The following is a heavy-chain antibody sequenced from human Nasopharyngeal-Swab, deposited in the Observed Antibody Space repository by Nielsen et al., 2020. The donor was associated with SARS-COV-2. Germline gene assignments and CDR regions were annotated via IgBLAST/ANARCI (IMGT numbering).Heavy chain of an antibody. J-gene: IGHJ5*02. V-gene: IGHV4-59*01. CDR3: ARAPHYTSGWYQFDT. D-gene: IGHD6-19*01. CDR2: VYYTGST. CDR1: GGSISSFY. Sequence: GSLRLSCTVSGGSISSFYWTWMRQPPGKGLEWIGYVYYTGSTRYNPSLKNRLPISVDTSKNQFSLKLTYMTAADTAVYFCARAPHYTSGWYQFDTWGQGTLVSVSS.